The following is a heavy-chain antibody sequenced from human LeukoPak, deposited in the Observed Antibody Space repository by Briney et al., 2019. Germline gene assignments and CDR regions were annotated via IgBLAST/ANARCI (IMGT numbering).Heavy chain of an antibody. CDR1: GFTFSSYA. CDR2: ISGSGGST. CDR3: VKDGSGSYYTYYFDY. V-gene: IGHV3-23*01. D-gene: IGHD3-10*01. J-gene: IGHJ4*02. Sequence: GGSLRLSCAASGFTFSSYAMTWVRQAPGKGLEWVSGISGSGGSTYYADSVKGRFTISRDNSKNTLYLQMSSLRAEDTAVYYCVKDGSGSYYTYYFDYWGQGTLVTVSS.